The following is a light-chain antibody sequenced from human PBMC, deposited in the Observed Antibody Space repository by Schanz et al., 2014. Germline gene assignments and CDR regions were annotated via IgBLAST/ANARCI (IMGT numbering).Light chain of an antibody. J-gene: IGLJ2*01. V-gene: IGLV1-51*01. CDR3: GTWDSSLSAVV. Sequence: QSVLTQPPSVSAAPGQKVTISCSGSSSNIGNNYVSWYQHLPGTAPKLLIYDNNKRPSGIPGRFSGSKSGTSATLGITGLQTGDEADYYCGTWDSSLSAVVFGGGTKLTVL. CDR1: SSNIGNNY. CDR2: DNN.